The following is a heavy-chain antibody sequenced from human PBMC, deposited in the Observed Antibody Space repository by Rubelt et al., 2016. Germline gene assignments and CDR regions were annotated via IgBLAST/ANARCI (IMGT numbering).Heavy chain of an antibody. CDR2: ISGSGGST. J-gene: IGHJ3*02. V-gene: IGHV3-23*01. CDR3: ARVRHYDSSGYQPGDAFDI. CDR1: GFTFSSYA. Sequence: EVQLLESGGGLVQPGGSLRLSCAASGFTFSSYAMSWVRQAPGKGLEWVSAISGSGGSTYYADSVKGRLTISRVNSKNTLYLQMNSLRAEDTAVYYCARVRHYDSSGYQPGDAFDIWGQGTMVTVSS. D-gene: IGHD3-22*01.